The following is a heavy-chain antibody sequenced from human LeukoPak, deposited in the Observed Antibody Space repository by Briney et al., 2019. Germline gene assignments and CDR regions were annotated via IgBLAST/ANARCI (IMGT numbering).Heavy chain of an antibody. V-gene: IGHV3-11*01. D-gene: IGHD3-3*01. CDR2: ISSSGSTI. CDR1: GFTFSDYY. J-gene: IGHJ4*02. Sequence: GGSLRLSCAASGFTFSDYYMSWIRQAPGKGLEWVSYISSSGSTIYYADSVKGRFTISRDNSKNTLYLQMNSLRAEDTAVYYCAKTTYYDFRSDYPEYYFDYWGQGTLVTVSS. CDR3: AKTTYYDFRSDYPEYYFDY.